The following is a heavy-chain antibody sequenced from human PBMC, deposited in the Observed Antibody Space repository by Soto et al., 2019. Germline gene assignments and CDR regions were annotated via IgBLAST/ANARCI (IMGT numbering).Heavy chain of an antibody. Sequence: QVQLVQSGAEVKKPGASVKVSCKASGYTFTSYGINWVRQAPGQGLEWMGWISAYNGNTHYAQKLQGRVTMTTDTATTTAYMELRSLSSDDTAVYYCARVQSGYDFAYWGQGTLVTVSS. CDR1: GYTFTSYG. CDR3: ARVQSGYDFAY. CDR2: ISAYNGNT. J-gene: IGHJ4*02. V-gene: IGHV1-18*01. D-gene: IGHD5-12*01.